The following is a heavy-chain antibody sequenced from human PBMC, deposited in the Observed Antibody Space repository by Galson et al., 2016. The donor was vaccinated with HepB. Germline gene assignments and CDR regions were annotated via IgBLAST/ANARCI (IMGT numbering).Heavy chain of an antibody. Sequence: SLRLSCAASGFTFSSYGVHWVRQAPGKGLEWVAVIWYDGSNKYYADSVKGRFTISRDNSKNTLYLQMNSLRAEDTAVYYCARDTKGRVEVVVAANYYYYYGMDVWDQGTTVTVSS. CDR1: GFTFSSYG. J-gene: IGHJ6*02. D-gene: IGHD2-15*01. CDR2: IWYDGSNK. CDR3: ARDTKGRVEVVVAANYYYYYGMDV. V-gene: IGHV3-33*01.